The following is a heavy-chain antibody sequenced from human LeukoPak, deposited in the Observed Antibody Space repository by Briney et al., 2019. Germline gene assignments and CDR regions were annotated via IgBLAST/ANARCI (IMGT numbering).Heavy chain of an antibody. J-gene: IGHJ4*02. CDR1: GFTFSSCW. D-gene: IGHD2-2*02. CDR2: ISSDGSST. Sequence: GGSLRLSCAASGFTFSSCWMHWVRQAPGKGLVWVSRISSDGSSTSYADSVRGRFTISRDNSKNTLYLQMNSLRAEDTAVYSCARGFCTSSSCYNDYWGQGTLVTVSS. CDR3: ARGFCTSSSCYNDY. V-gene: IGHV3-74*01.